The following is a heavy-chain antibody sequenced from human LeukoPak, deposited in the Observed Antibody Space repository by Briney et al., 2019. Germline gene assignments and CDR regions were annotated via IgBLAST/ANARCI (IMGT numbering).Heavy chain of an antibody. CDR1: GGSISSGGYY. CDR3: ARTKQLVLTFDI. D-gene: IGHD6-13*01. CDR2: IYHSGST. Sequence: SETLSLTCTVSGGSISSGGYYWSWIRQPPGKGLEWIGYIYHSGSTYYNPSLKSRVTISVDTSKNQFSLKLSSVTAADTAVYYCARTKQLVLTFDIWGQGTMVTVSS. V-gene: IGHV4-30-2*02. J-gene: IGHJ3*02.